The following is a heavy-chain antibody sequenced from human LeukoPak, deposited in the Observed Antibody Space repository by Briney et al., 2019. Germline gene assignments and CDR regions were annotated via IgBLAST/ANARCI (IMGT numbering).Heavy chain of an antibody. J-gene: IGHJ3*02. CDR1: GYTFTSYD. D-gene: IGHD3-10*01. CDR3: ARLAHYSPLVDI. Sequence: VASVKVSCKASGYTFTSYDINWVRQATGQGLEWMGWMNPNSGNTGYAQKLQGRVTMTTDTSTSTAYMELRSLRSDDTAVYYCARLAHYSPLVDIWGQGTMVTVSS. V-gene: IGHV1-8*01. CDR2: MNPNSGNT.